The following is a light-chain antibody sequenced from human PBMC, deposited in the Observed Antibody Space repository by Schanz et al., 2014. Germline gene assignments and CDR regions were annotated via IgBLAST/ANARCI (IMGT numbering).Light chain of an antibody. CDR1: QSVSSN. CDR2: GPS. V-gene: IGKV3-20*01. Sequence: ETVMTQSPATLSVSPGERATLSCRASQSVSSNLAWYQQKPGQAPRLLIYGPSSRATGIPDRFSGSGSGTDFTLTISRLEPEDFAVYYCQQFGGSPLTFGAGTKVDIK. CDR3: QQFGGSPLT. J-gene: IGKJ4*01.